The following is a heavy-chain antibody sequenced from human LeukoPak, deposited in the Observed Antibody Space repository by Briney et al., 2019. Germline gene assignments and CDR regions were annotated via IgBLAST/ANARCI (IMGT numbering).Heavy chain of an antibody. CDR2: ISGSGGST. D-gene: IGHD2-2*01. J-gene: IGHJ1*01. V-gene: IGHV3-23*01. CDR3: AGRYCSSTSCIGHFQH. Sequence: GGSLRLSCAASGFTFSSYAMSWVRQAPGKGLEWASAISGSGGSTYYADSVKGRFTISRDNSKNTLYLQMNSLRAEDTAVYYCAGRYCSSTSCIGHFQHWGQGTLVTVSS. CDR1: GFTFSSYA.